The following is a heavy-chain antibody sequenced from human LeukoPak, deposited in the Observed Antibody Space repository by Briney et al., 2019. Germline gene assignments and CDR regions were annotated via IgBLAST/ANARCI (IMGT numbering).Heavy chain of an antibody. CDR1: GLTFSSYW. Sequence: GGSLRLSCEVSGLTFSSYWMHWVRQAPGKGLVWVSRINNYGTSTSYADSVKGRFTISRDNAKNTVYLQMNSLRAEDTAVYYCVRDGGFDYWGQGTLVTVSS. CDR3: VRDGGFDY. J-gene: IGHJ4*02. D-gene: IGHD3-3*01. CDR2: INNYGTST. V-gene: IGHV3-74*01.